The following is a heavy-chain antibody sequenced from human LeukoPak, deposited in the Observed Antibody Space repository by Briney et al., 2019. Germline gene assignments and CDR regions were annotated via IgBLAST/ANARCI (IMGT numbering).Heavy chain of an antibody. CDR1: GYTFTGYY. D-gene: IGHD2-2*01. J-gene: IGHJ5*02. CDR3: ARGYCSSTSCSNWFDP. CDR2: INPNSGGT. Sequence: GASVKVSCKASGYTFTGYYMHWVRQARGQGLEWMGWINPNSGGTNYAQKFQGRVTMTRDTSISTAYMELSRLRSDETAVYYCARGYCSSTSCSNWFDPWGQGTLVTVSS. V-gene: IGHV1-2*02.